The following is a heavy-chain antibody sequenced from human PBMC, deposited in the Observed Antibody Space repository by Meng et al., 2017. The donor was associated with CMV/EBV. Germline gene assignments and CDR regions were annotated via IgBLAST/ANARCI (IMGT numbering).Heavy chain of an antibody. CDR2: INHGGST. Sequence: SETLSLTCAVYGGSFSGYYWSWIRQPPGKGLEWIGEINHGGSTNYNPSLKSRVTISVDTSKNQFSLKLSSVTAADTAVYYCARGDPVLRFLEWLPRYYGMDVWGQGTTVTVSS. D-gene: IGHD3-3*01. CDR3: ARGDPVLRFLEWLPRYYGMDV. J-gene: IGHJ6*02. CDR1: GGSFSGYY. V-gene: IGHV4-34*01.